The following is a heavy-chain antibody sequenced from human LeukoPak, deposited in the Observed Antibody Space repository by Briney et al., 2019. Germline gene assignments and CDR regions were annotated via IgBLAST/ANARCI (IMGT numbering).Heavy chain of an antibody. V-gene: IGHV4-59*01. D-gene: IGHD4-17*01. CDR1: GGSISSYY. Sequence: SETLSLTCTVSGGSISSYYWSWIRQPPGKGLEWIGYIYYSGSTNYNPSLKSRVTISVDTSKNQFSLKLSSVTAADTAVYYCARDPVTVTTSFDYWGQGTLVTVSS. J-gene: IGHJ4*02. CDR3: ARDPVTVTTSFDY. CDR2: IYYSGST.